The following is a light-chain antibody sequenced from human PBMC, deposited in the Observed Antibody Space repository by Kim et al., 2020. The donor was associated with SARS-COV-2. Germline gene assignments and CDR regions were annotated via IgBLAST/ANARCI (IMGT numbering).Light chain of an antibody. CDR2: YDS. J-gene: IGLJ3*02. V-gene: IGLV3-21*04. CDR3: QVWDSSSDHPV. CDR1: NSGSKS. Sequence: PGKTARITCGGNNSGSKSVHWYQQKPGQAPVLVIYYDSDRPSGIPERFSGSDSGNTATLTISRVEAGDEADYYCQVWDSSSDHPVFGGGTQLTVL.